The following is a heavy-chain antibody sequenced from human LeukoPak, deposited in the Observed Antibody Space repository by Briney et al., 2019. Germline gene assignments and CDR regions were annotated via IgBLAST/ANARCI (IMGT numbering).Heavy chain of an antibody. CDR1: GGFISSGPFS. V-gene: IGHV4-30-2*01. CDR3: ARSQDGDYPFFDY. J-gene: IGHJ4*02. CDR2: IYHTGTT. D-gene: IGHD4-17*01. Sequence: SETLSLTCGVSGGFISSGPFSWSWIRQPPGKGLEWIGHIYHTGTTYYNPPLKSRVTISMDRSKNQISLKLNSVTAADTAVYYCARSQDGDYPFFDYWGQGTLVSVSS.